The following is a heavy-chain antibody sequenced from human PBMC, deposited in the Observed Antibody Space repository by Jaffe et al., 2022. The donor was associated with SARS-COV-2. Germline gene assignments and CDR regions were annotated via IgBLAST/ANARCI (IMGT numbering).Heavy chain of an antibody. V-gene: IGHV3-23*04. J-gene: IGHJ4*02. CDR1: GFFFDTYA. CDR3: AKSVRQAIVVAHYFDQ. CDR2: ISGSGDGT. D-gene: IGHD2-21*01. Sequence: EAQLVESGGGLTQPGGSLRLSCAASGFFFDTYAMTWVRQAPGKGLELVAMISGSGDGTYYVESVKGRFTISRDNSMNTLNLEMDSLRVDDTAIYYCAKSVRQAIVVAHYFDQWGQGTLVTVSA.